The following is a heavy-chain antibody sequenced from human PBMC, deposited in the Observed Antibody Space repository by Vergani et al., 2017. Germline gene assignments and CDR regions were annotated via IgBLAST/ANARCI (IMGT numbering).Heavy chain of an antibody. V-gene: IGHV3-21*01. Sequence: EVQLVESGGGLVKPGGSLRLSCAASGFTFSSYSMNWVRQAPGKGLEWVSSISSSSSYIYYADSVKGRFTICRDKAKNSLYLQMNSLRAEDTAVYYCARDLGITMVRGGDYWGQGTLVTVSS. CDR3: ARDLGITMVRGGDY. J-gene: IGHJ4*02. CDR1: GFTFSSYS. CDR2: ISSSSSYI. D-gene: IGHD3-10*01.